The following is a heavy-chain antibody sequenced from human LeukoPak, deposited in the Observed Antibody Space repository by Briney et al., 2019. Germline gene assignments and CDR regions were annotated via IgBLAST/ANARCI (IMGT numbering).Heavy chain of an antibody. V-gene: IGHV4-34*01. CDR3: ARDRTRYYYGSGSPDAFDI. CDR1: GGSFSGYY. J-gene: IGHJ3*02. D-gene: IGHD3-10*01. CDR2: INHSGST. Sequence: PSETLSLTCAVYGGSFSGYYWSWIRQPPGKGLEWVGEINHSGSTNYNPSLKSRVTISVDTSKNQFSLKLSSVTAADTAVYYCARDRTRYYYGSGSPDAFDIWGQGTMVTVSS.